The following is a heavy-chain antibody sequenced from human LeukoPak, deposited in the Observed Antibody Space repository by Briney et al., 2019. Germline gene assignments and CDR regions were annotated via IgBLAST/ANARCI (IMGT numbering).Heavy chain of an antibody. J-gene: IGHJ6*02. D-gene: IGHD6-13*01. Sequence: PGGSLRLSCAASGFTFSSYGMHWVRQAPGKGLEWVAVIRYDGSNKYYADSVKGRFTISRDNSKNTLYLQMNSLRAEDTAVYYCARDRSSSWYSLHYYYGMDVWGQGTTVTVSS. V-gene: IGHV3-33*01. CDR2: IRYDGSNK. CDR1: GFTFSSYG. CDR3: ARDRSSSWYSLHYYYGMDV.